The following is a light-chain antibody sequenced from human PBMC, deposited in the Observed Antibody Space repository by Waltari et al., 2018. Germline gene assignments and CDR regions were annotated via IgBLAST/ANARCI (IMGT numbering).Light chain of an antibody. CDR1: QSLLTSNGYNY. V-gene: IGKV2-28*01. Sequence: DIVMTQSPLSLPVTPGEPASISCRSRQSLLTSNGYNYWDWYLQKPGQSPQLLIDLGSNPASGVPDRFSGSGSGTDFTLKISRVEAEDVGVYYCMQALQTPATFGPGTKVDIK. CDR3: MQALQTPAT. CDR2: LGS. J-gene: IGKJ3*01.